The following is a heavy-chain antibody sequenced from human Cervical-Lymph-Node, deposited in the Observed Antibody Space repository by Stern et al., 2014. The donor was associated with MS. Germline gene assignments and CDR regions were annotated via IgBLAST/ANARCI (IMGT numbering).Heavy chain of an antibody. V-gene: IGHV4-30-2*01. CDR2: ISHRGTT. CDR3: ARLVDWDAFDI. CDR1: GGSISSDNYS. J-gene: IGHJ3*02. D-gene: IGHD2-21*01. Sequence: QAQLQESGSGLVKPSQTLSLTCAVFGGSISSDNYSWSWIRQPPGKCLEYIGHISHRGTTYYNTSLKSRLTISLDRSKNHFSLKLSSVTAADTAVYYCARLVDWDAFDIWGQGTMVTVSS.